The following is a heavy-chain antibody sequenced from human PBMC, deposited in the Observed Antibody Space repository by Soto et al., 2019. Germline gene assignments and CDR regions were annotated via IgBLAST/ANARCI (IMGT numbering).Heavy chain of an antibody. CDR2: ISSSGSTI. V-gene: IGHV3-21*04. J-gene: IGHJ4*02. CDR3: ARVKYSSSSIGY. CDR1: GFTFSSYS. Sequence: EVQLVESGGGLVKPGGSLRLSCAASGFTFSSYSMNWVRQAPGKGLEWVSSISSSGSTIYYADSVKGRFTISRDNAKNSLYLQMNSLRAEDTAVYYCARVKYSSSSIGYWGQGTLVTVSS. D-gene: IGHD6-6*01.